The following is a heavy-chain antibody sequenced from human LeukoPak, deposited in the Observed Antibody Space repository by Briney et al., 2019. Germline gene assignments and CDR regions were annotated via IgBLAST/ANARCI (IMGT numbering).Heavy chain of an antibody. J-gene: IGHJ3*02. V-gene: IGHV1-3*01. CDR1: GYTFTSYA. D-gene: IGHD3-22*01. CDR2: INAGNGNT. CDR3: ARFITMMNAFDI. Sequence: ASVKVPCKASGYTFTSYAMHWVRQAPGQRLEWMGWINAGNGNTKYSQKFQGRVTITRDTSASTAYMELSSLRSEDTAVYYCARFITMMNAFDIWGQGTMVTVSS.